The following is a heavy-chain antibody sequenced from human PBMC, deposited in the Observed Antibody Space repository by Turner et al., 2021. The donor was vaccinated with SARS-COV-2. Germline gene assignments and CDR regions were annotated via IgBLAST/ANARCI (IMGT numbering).Heavy chain of an antibody. D-gene: IGHD4-17*01. Sequence: QVQLQESGPGLVKPSQTLSLTCTVSGASISSGYYWSWLRQHPGKGLEWIGYIYYSGSTSYNPSLKSRITISLDTSKKQFSLKVTSVTAADTAVYYCARLTTVVSLPDSWGQGTLVTVSS. CDR2: IYYSGST. CDR1: GASISSGYY. CDR3: ARLTTVVSLPDS. V-gene: IGHV4-31*03. J-gene: IGHJ4*02.